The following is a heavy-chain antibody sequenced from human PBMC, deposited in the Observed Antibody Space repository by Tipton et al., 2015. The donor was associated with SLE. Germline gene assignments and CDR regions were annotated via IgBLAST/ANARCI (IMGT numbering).Heavy chain of an antibody. CDR2: IFYSGST. Sequence: TLSLICTVSGGSISSYYWSWIRQLPGKGLEWIGYIFYSGSTNYNPSLKSRVTISVDTSKNQFSLKLSSVTAADTALYYCARGRDFWSGYPNAFFDYWGQGTLVTVSS. V-gene: IGHV4-59*01. CDR3: ARGRDFWSGYPNAFFDY. D-gene: IGHD3-3*01. J-gene: IGHJ4*02. CDR1: GGSISSYY.